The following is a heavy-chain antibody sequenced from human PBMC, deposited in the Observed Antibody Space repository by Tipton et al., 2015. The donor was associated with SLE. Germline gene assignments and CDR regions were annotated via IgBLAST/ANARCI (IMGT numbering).Heavy chain of an antibody. J-gene: IGHJ2*01. V-gene: IGHV4-61*02. CDR1: GGSISSSSYY. CDR2: IYTSGST. CDR3: ARSPLTGGYWYFDL. D-gene: IGHD7-27*01. Sequence: TLSLTCTVSGGSISSSSYYWGWIRQPAGKGLEWIGRIYTSGSTNYNPSLKSRVTMSVDTSKNQFSLKLSSVTAADTAVYYCARSPLTGGYWYFDLWGRGTLVTVSS.